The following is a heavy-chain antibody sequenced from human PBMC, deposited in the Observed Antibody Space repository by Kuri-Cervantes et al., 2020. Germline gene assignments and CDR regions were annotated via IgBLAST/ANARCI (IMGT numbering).Heavy chain of an antibody. CDR1: GGTFSSYA. V-gene: IGHV1-69*05. CDR3: ARGYSSSWYGSRRALEYYYYGMDV. D-gene: IGHD6-13*01. Sequence: SVKVSCKASGGTFSSYAISWVRQAPGQGLEWMGGIIPIFGTANYAQKFQERVTITRDMSTSTAYMELSSLRSEDTAVYYCARGYSSSWYGSRRALEYYYYGMDVWGQGTTVTVSS. CDR2: IIPIFGTA. J-gene: IGHJ6*02.